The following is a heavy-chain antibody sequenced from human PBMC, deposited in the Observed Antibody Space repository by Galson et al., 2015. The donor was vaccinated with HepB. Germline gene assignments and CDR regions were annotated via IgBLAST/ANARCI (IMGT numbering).Heavy chain of an antibody. CDR2: ISSAGRT. V-gene: IGHV4-59*08. D-gene: IGHD3-3*02. CDR1: GDSISSFY. CDR3: ARHLKSPFFDK. J-gene: IGHJ4*03. Sequence: LSLTCSVSGDSISSFYWTWVRQPPGRGLEWVGYISSAGRTNYSPSLKDRLSISVDASKNQISLTLTSVTAADAAVYYCARHLKSPFFDKWGPGVPVIVSS.